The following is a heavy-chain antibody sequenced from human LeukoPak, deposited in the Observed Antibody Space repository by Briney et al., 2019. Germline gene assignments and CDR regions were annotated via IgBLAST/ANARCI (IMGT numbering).Heavy chain of an antibody. J-gene: IGHJ5*02. CDR3: AKGSSGYFADL. V-gene: IGHV3-23*01. CDR2: ISNDGGGT. CDR1: GFTFNNYG. D-gene: IGHD3-22*01. Sequence: GGSLRLSCAASGFTFNNYGLIRVRQAPGKGLEWVAAISNDGGGTMYAGFVEGRFTISRDNSKNTLFLQMNSLRAEDTALYYCAKGSSGYFADLWGQGTLVTVSS.